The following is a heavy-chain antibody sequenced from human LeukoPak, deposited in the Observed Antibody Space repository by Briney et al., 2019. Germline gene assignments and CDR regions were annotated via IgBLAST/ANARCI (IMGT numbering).Heavy chain of an antibody. D-gene: IGHD1-26*01. CDR1: GGTFSSYA. J-gene: IGHJ4*02. CDR3: VVPLYSGSYWNFDY. V-gene: IGHV1-69*13. Sequence: GASVKVSCKASGGTFSSYAISWVRQAPGQGLEWMGGIIPIFGTANYAQKFQGRVTITADESTSTAYMELSSLRSEDTAVYYCVVPLYSGSYWNFDYWGQGTLVTVSS. CDR2: IIPIFGTA.